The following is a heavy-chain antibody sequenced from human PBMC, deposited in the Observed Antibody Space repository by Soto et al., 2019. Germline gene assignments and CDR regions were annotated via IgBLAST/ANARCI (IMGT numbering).Heavy chain of an antibody. CDR2: IWYDGSND. CDR3: ARDVSSMRTDQSSNYFDY. V-gene: IGHV3-33*01. CDR1: GFTFGTYG. D-gene: IGHD2-2*01. J-gene: IGHJ4*02. Sequence: SLRLSCAASGFTFGTYGMHWVRQAPGKGLEWVAVIWYDGSNDYYADSVKGRFTISRDNSKSTLSLHMNSLRAEDTAVYYRARDVSSMRTDQSSNYFDYCGQGTPVTVSS.